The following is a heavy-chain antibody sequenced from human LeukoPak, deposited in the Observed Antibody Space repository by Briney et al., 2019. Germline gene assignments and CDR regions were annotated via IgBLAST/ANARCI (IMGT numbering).Heavy chain of an antibody. J-gene: IGHJ4*02. Sequence: GGSLRLSCAASGFTFSSYGMHWVRQAPGKGLEWVAVIWYDGSNKYYADSVKDRFTISRDNSKNTLYLQMNSLRAEDTAVYYCASALGSAPLGYWGQGTLVTVSS. CDR1: GFTFSSYG. D-gene: IGHD2-15*01. CDR2: IWYDGSNK. V-gene: IGHV3-33*01. CDR3: ASALGSAPLGY.